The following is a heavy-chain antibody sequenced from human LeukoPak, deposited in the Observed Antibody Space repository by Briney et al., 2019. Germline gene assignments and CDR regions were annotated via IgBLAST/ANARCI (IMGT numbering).Heavy chain of an antibody. CDR1: GFTFDDYA. D-gene: IGHD3-10*01. Sequence: GGSLRLSCAASGFTFDDYAMHWVRQAPGKGLEWASGISWNSGSIGYADSVKGRFTISRDNAKNSLYLQMNSLRAEDTALYYCATLGGFGESIDYWGQGTLVTVSS. V-gene: IGHV3-9*01. CDR3: ATLGGFGESIDY. CDR2: ISWNSGSI. J-gene: IGHJ4*02.